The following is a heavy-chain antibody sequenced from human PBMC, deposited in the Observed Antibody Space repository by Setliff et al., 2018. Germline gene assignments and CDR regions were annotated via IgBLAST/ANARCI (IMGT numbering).Heavy chain of an antibody. V-gene: IGHV3-20*04. CDR2: INWNGGRI. CDR3: AREGDSGLYGGGIDY. CDR1: GFSFGDFG. Sequence: GSLRLSCAASGFSFGDFGMSWVRQAPGKGLEWVSGINWNGGRIGYADSVKGRFTISRDNAKNSLYLQMNSLRAEDTALYYCAREGDSGLYGGGIDYWGQGILVTVSS. J-gene: IGHJ4*02. D-gene: IGHD6-19*01.